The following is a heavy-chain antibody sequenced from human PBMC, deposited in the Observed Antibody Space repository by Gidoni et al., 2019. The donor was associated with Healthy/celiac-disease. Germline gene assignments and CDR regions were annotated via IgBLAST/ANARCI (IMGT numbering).Heavy chain of an antibody. J-gene: IGHJ4*02. CDR3: ARDPGIVGATRGGVDY. D-gene: IGHD1-26*01. Sequence: QVQLVESGGGVVQPGRSLRLSCAASGFTFSSYGMHWVRQAPGKGLEWVAVIWYDGSNKYYADSVKGRFTISRDNSKNTLYLQMNSLRAEDTAVYYCARDPGIVGATRGGVDYWGQGTLVTVSS. CDR1: GFTFSSYG. CDR2: IWYDGSNK. V-gene: IGHV3-33*01.